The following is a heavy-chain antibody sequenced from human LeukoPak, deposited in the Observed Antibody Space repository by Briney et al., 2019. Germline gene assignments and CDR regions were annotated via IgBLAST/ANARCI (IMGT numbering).Heavy chain of an antibody. CDR3: ERDVDDSGHSAGVDY. V-gene: IGHV3-11*04. CDR2: ISSSGSTI. D-gene: IGHD4-23*01. Sequence: GGSLRLSCAASGFTFSDYYMSWIRQAPGKGLEWVSYISSSGSTIYYADSVKGRFTISRDNAKNSLYLQMNSLRAEDTAGYYFERDVDDSGHSAGVDYWGQGTLVTVSS. J-gene: IGHJ4*02. CDR1: GFTFSDYY.